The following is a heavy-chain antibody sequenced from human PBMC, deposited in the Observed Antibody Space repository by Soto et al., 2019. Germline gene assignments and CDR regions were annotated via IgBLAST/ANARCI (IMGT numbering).Heavy chain of an antibody. Sequence: QITLKEYGPTLVKPTQTLTLTCTFSGFSLSTSGVGVGWIRQPPGKALEWLALIYWDDDKRYSPSLTSRITITKDTSKNQVVLTMTNMDPVDTATYYCAHVLVVVANYGMDVWGQGTTVTVSS. CDR3: AHVLVVVANYGMDV. CDR1: GFSLSTSGVG. J-gene: IGHJ6*02. V-gene: IGHV2-5*02. D-gene: IGHD2-15*01. CDR2: IYWDDDK.